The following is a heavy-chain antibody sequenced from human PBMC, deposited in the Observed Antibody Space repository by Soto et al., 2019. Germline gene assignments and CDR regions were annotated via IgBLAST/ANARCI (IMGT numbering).Heavy chain of an antibody. V-gene: IGHV4-59*01. D-gene: IGHD6-13*01. CDR3: ARDESGSSWYGWFDP. CDR1: GFTFSSYA. J-gene: IGHJ5*02. Sequence: GSLRLSCAASGFTFSSYAMSWVRQAPGKGPEWVGYIHYSGSTSYNPSLNSRVTMSLDTSKNHFSLKLSAVTAADTAIYYCARDESGSSWYGWFDPWGQGTLVTVAS. CDR2: IHYSGST.